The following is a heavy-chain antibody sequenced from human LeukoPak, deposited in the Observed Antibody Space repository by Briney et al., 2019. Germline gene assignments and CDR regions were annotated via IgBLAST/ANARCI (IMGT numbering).Heavy chain of an antibody. CDR3: ASGLRGP. V-gene: IGHV4-39*07. CDR2: IHYSGNT. J-gene: IGHJ5*02. CDR1: GGSTSSSNYY. Sequence: PSETLSLTCTVSGGSTSSSNYYWGWIRQPPGKGLEWIGGIHYSGNTYYNPSLKSRVTISVDTSKNQFSLKLSSVTAADTAVYYCASGLRGPWGQGTLVTVSS.